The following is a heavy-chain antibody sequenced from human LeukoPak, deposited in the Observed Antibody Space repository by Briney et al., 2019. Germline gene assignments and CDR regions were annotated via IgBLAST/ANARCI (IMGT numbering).Heavy chain of an antibody. CDR2: IYGNGNT. V-gene: IGHV4-61*02. J-gene: IGHJ6*03. Sequence: SETLSLTCTVSGGSISSSGYYWSWIRQPAGKGLEWIGRIYGNGNTNYNPSLKSRVAISEDMSKNQFSLKLSSVTAADTAVYYCARAPSGYGSGTYYSHYMDVWGTGTTVTVSS. CDR1: GGSISSSGYY. CDR3: ARAPSGYGSGTYYSHYMDV. D-gene: IGHD3-10*01.